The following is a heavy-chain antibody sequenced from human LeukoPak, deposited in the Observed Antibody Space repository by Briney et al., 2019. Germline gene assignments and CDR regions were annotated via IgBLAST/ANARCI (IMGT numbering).Heavy chain of an antibody. J-gene: IGHJ6*02. D-gene: IGHD2-2*01. CDR2: INPNSGGT. CDR1: GYTFTGYY. V-gene: IGHV1-2*02. Sequence: ASVKVSCKASGYTFTGYYIHWVRQAPGQGLEWMGWINPNSGGTNYAPKFQGRVTMTRDTSISTAYMELSGLRSDDTAVYYCARDSRVVPAATMNVWGQGTTVTVSS. CDR3: ARDSRVVPAATMNV.